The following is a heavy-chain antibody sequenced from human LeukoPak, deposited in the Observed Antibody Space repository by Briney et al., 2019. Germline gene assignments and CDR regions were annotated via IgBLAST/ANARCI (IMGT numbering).Heavy chain of an antibody. CDR1: GYTFTSYH. J-gene: IGHJ4*02. Sequence: ASVKVSCKASGYTFTSYHIHWVRQAPGQGLEWMGIINPSGGRTSYAQKFQGRVTMTRDMSTSTVYMELSSLRSEDTAVYYCARAKYYYDSSGCFDYWGQGTLVTVSS. V-gene: IGHV1-46*01. D-gene: IGHD3-22*01. CDR3: ARAKYYYDSSGCFDY. CDR2: INPSGGRT.